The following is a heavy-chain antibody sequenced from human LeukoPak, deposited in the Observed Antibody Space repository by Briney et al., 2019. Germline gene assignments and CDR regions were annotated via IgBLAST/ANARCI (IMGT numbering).Heavy chain of an antibody. CDR2: ISGSSNII. Sequence: GGSLGLSCAASGFSFSNHSMNWVRQAPGKGLEWVSYISGSSNIIYHANSVKGRFTISRDNAKNSLYLQMNSLRAEDTAVYYCAELGITMIGGVWGKGTTVTISS. D-gene: IGHD3-10*02. V-gene: IGHV3-48*01. J-gene: IGHJ6*04. CDR1: GFSFSNHS. CDR3: AELGITMIGGV.